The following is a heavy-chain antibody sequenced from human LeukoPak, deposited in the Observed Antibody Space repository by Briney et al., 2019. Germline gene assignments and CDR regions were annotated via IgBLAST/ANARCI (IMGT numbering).Heavy chain of an antibody. V-gene: IGHV4-38-2*01. D-gene: IGHD1-1*01. CDR3: AKAGTTGIHHWFDP. CDR2: IYHSGGS. CDR1: GYSISNDYY. J-gene: IGHJ5*02. Sequence: PSETLSLTCVVSGYSISNDYYWGWIQQPPGKGLDWIGNIYHSGGSYYNPSLKSRVTILVDTSKNQFSLKLSSVTAADTAVYYCAKAGTTGIHHWFDPWGQGNLVTVSS.